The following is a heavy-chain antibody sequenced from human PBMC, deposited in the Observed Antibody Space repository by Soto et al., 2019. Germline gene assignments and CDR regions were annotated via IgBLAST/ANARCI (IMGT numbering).Heavy chain of an antibody. Sequence: PGGSLRLSCAASGFTVSSNYMSWVRQAPGKGLEWASVIYSGGSTYYADSVKGRFTISRDNSKNTLYLQMNSLRAEDTAVYYCARGGGLYSSAFIDYWGQGTLVTVSS. CDR1: GFTVSSNY. V-gene: IGHV3-53*01. CDR2: IYSGGST. J-gene: IGHJ4*02. CDR3: ARGGGLYSSAFIDY. D-gene: IGHD6-19*01.